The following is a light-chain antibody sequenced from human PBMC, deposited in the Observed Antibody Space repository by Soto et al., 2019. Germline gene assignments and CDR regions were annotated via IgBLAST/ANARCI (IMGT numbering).Light chain of an antibody. Sequence: DRVTITCRASRTIAGYVNWYQQRPGEAPNLLIYAASSLQSGVPSRFRGSGSGTDFTLTINSLQPEDFATFYCQQTYSTPGTFGQGTKVDIK. CDR1: RTIAGY. CDR2: AAS. V-gene: IGKV1-39*01. J-gene: IGKJ1*01. CDR3: QQTYSTPGT.